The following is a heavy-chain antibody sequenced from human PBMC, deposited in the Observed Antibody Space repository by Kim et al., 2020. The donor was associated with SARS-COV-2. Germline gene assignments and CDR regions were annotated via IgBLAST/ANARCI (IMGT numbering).Heavy chain of an antibody. J-gene: IGHJ4*02. Sequence: ASVKVSCKASGYTFTGYYMHWVRQAPGQGLEWMGWINPNSGGTNYAQKFQGRVTMTRDTSISTAYMELSRLRSDDTAVYYCAREGGGGYDSSGYYSPSFDYWGQGTLVTVSS. V-gene: IGHV1-2*02. D-gene: IGHD3-22*01. CDR1: GYTFTGYY. CDR2: INPNSGGT. CDR3: AREGGGGYDSSGYYSPSFDY.